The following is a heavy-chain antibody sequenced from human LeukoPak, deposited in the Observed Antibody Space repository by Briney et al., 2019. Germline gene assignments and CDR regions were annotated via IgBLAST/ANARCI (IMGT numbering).Heavy chain of an antibody. J-gene: IGHJ4*02. Sequence: PSETLSLTCTVSGGSISSYYWSWIRQPPGKGLEWIGYIYYSGSTNYNPSLKSRVTISVDTSKNQFSLKLSSVTAADTAVYYCARGSGSYYLAFDYWGQGTLVTVSS. D-gene: IGHD1-26*01. CDR2: IYYSGST. V-gene: IGHV4-59*01. CDR1: GGSISSYY. CDR3: ARGSGSYYLAFDY.